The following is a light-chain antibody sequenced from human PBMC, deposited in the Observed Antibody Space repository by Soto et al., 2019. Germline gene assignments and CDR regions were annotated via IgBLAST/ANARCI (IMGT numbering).Light chain of an antibody. CDR2: DAS. Sequence: DIQMTQSPFTLSASVGDRVTITCRASQSVTTRLAWHQHKPGKAPKVLIYDASTLESGVPSRFSGSGSGTEFALTISSLQPDDFATYYCQQYNSYSSMFGHGTKVDIK. J-gene: IGKJ1*01. CDR1: QSVTTR. CDR3: QQYNSYSSM. V-gene: IGKV1-5*01.